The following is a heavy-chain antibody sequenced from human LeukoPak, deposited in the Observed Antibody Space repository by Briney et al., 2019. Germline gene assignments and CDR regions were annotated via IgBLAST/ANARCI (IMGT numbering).Heavy chain of an antibody. J-gene: IGHJ1*01. CDR3: AKDLSWWAAADH. CDR2: VGGDDRT. V-gene: IGHV3-23*01. D-gene: IGHD2-15*01. Sequence: GGSLRLSCAASGFTLSGNAMSWVRQAPGRGLEWVSGVGGDDRTHYADSVRGRFTISRDNSMNTVSLDMNRLRVEDTAVYYCAKDLSWWAAADHWGQGALATVAS. CDR1: GFTLSGNA.